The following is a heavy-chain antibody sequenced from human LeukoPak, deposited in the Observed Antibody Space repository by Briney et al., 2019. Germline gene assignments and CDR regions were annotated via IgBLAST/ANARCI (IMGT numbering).Heavy chain of an antibody. D-gene: IGHD3-3*01. J-gene: IGHJ4*02. Sequence: PGGSLRLSCAASGFTFSSYAMHWVRQAPGKGLEWVAVISYDGSNKYYADSVKDRFTISRDNSKNKLYLQMNSLRAEDTAVYYCXXXXXXXXXXXXSGYNEFDYWGQGTLVTVSS. CDR2: ISYDGSNK. V-gene: IGHV3-30-3*01. CDR3: XXXXXXXXXXXXSGYNEFDY. CDR1: GFTFSSYA.